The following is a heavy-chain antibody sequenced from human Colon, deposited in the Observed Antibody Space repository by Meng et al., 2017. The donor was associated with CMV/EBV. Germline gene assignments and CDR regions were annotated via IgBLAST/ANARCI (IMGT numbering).Heavy chain of an antibody. D-gene: IGHD5/OR15-5a*01. J-gene: IGHJ4*02. CDR1: GYSFTGYY. CDR3: ARDRASLYYQFDS. V-gene: IGHV1-2*06. Sequence: QVQLVQSGFEVKRPGASVKVSCKASGYSFTGYYLHWLRQAPGQRLEWLGRINTDDGDTKYAPKFRGRATMTRDTSITTAYMELDGLTSDDKATYYCARDRASLYYQFDSWGQGTLVTVSS. CDR2: INTDDGDT.